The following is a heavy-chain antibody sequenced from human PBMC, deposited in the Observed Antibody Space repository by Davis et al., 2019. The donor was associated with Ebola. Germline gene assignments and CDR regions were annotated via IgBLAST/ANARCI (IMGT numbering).Heavy chain of an antibody. J-gene: IGHJ4*02. CDR3: AIGGRAGGFDY. Sequence: ASVKVSCKASGYTFTSYDINWVRQAPGKGLEWMGRFDPEDGERIYAQKFQGRVTMTDDTSTDTAYMKLTSLRYEDTAVYYCAIGGRAGGFDYWGQGTLVTVSS. CDR1: GYTFTSYD. V-gene: IGHV1-24*01. CDR2: FDPEDGER.